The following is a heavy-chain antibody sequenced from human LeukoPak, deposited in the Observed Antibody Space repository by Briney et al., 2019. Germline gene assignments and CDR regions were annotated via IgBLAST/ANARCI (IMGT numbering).Heavy chain of an antibody. Sequence: SETLSLTCTVSGGSITSYYWSWIRQPPGKGLEWIGYIYYSGSTNYNPSLKSRVTISVDTSKNQFSLKLSSVTAADTAVYYCARGGTVVVVAATWNWFDPWGQGTLVTVSS. CDR2: IYYSGST. J-gene: IGHJ5*02. CDR1: GGSITSYY. V-gene: IGHV4-59*12. CDR3: ARGGTVVVVAATWNWFDP. D-gene: IGHD2-15*01.